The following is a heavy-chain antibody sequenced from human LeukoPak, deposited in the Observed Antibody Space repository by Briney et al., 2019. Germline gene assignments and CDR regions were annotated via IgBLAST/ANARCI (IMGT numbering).Heavy chain of an antibody. CDR1: GYTFTGYY. J-gene: IGHJ3*02. CDR3: TRDHDMGAFDI. D-gene: IGHD3-9*01. Sequence: GASVKVSCKASGYTFTGYYMHWVRQAPGQGLEWMGCLNPNTAGTNYAQRFQGRVTMTRDTSISTAYMELSRLKSDDTAVYYCTRDHDMGAFDIWGQGTKVIVSS. CDR2: LNPNTAGT. V-gene: IGHV1-2*02.